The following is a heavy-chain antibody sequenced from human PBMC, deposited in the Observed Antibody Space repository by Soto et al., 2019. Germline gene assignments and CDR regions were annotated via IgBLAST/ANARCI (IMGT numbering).Heavy chain of an antibody. Sequence: TSETLCLTCTVYGGTFRGYYGSWIRQHPGKGLEWIGEINHSGSTNYNPSLKSRVTISVDTSKNQFSLKLSSVTAADTAVYYCARGPTYYYDSSGFPIDYWGQGTLVTVSS. CDR2: INHSGST. V-gene: IGHV4-34*01. J-gene: IGHJ4*02. CDR1: GGTFRGYY. D-gene: IGHD3-22*01. CDR3: ARGPTYYYDSSGFPIDY.